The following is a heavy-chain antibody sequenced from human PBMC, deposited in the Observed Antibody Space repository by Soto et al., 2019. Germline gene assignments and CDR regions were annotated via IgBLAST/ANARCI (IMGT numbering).Heavy chain of an antibody. Sequence: GGSLRLSCAASGFTFSSYSMNWVRQDPGKGLEWVSSISSSSSYIYYADSVKGRFTISRDNAKNSLYLQMNSLRAEDTAVYYCARDGNLDIAAAGYYGMVVWGQGTTVTVSS. CDR1: GFTFSSYS. D-gene: IGHD6-13*01. CDR3: ARDGNLDIAAAGYYGMVV. J-gene: IGHJ6*02. CDR2: ISSSSSYI. V-gene: IGHV3-21*01.